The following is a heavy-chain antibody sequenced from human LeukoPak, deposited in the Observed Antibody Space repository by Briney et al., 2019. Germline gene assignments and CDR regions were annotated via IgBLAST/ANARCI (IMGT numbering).Heavy chain of an antibody. Sequence: PGGSLRLSCAASGFAFSTYWMSWVRQAPGKGLECVANIKQDGSEKYYVDSVKGRFTISRDNAKNSLYLQMSSLRAEDAAVYYCARVKGSYATDYWGQGALVTVSS. D-gene: IGHD3-16*01. V-gene: IGHV3-7*01. CDR3: ARVKGSYATDY. CDR1: GFAFSTYW. CDR2: IKQDGSEK. J-gene: IGHJ4*02.